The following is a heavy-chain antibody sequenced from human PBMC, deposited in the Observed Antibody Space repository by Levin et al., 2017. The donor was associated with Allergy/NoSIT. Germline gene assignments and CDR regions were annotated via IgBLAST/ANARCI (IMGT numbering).Heavy chain of an antibody. V-gene: IGHV3-7*04. CDR3: ARGRGDPRAPMDY. J-gene: IGHJ4*02. CDR2: IRQDGSEK. D-gene: IGHD2-21*02. Sequence: PGGSLRLSCAASGFTFSSYWMSWVRQAPGKGLEWVANIRQDGSEKYYVDSVKGRFTISRDNPKNSLYLQVNSLGAEDTAVYYCARGRGDPRAPMDYWGQGTLVTVSS. CDR1: GFTFSSYW.